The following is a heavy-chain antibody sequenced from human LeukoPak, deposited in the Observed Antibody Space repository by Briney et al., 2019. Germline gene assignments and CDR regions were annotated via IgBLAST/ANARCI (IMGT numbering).Heavy chain of an antibody. J-gene: IGHJ5*02. Sequence: AGESLKISCKGSGYNFDPYWIAWVRQMPGKGLEWMGIIYPGDSYTKYSPSFQGQVTISADKSISTAYLQWSSLKASDSAIYFCARQSRIGWFDPWGQGTLVTVSS. V-gene: IGHV5-51*01. D-gene: IGHD2-2*01. CDR2: IYPGDSYT. CDR3: ARQSRIGWFDP. CDR1: GYNFDPYW.